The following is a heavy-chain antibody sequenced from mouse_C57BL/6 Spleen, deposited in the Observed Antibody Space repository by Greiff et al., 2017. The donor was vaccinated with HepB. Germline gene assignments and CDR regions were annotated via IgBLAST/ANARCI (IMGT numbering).Heavy chain of an antibody. Sequence: VQLKESGPELVKPGASVKISCKASGYSFTDYNMNWVKQSNGKSLEWIGVINPNYGTTSYNQKFKGKATLTVDQSSSTAYMQLNSLTSEDSAVYYCAREGYGSSYEAWFAYWGQGTLVTVSA. CDR3: AREGYGSSYEAWFAY. V-gene: IGHV1-39*01. J-gene: IGHJ3*01. CDR2: INPNYGTT. CDR1: GYSFTDYN. D-gene: IGHD1-1*01.